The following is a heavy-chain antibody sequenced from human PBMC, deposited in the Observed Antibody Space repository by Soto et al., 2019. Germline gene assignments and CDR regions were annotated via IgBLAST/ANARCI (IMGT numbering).Heavy chain of an antibody. Sequence: QVQLVQSGAEAKKPGASVMVSCKTSGYTFTRYYMHWVRQAPGQGLEWIGKINPSGGTTRYAQKFKRRVTMTMDTSTNTAYMALSRLRTEDTAVYFCARDLGYSSPSMAWFDPWGQGTLVTVSS. J-gene: IGHJ5*02. V-gene: IGHV1-46*01. CDR2: INPSGGTT. D-gene: IGHD6-6*01. CDR1: GYTFTRYY. CDR3: ARDLGYSSPSMAWFDP.